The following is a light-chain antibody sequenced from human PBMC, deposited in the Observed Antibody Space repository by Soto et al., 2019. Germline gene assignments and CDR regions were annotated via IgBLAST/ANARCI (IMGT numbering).Light chain of an antibody. CDR1: KLGDKH. CDR2: QDN. CDR3: QAWDSSTEV. J-gene: IGLJ1*01. Sequence: SYELTQPPSVSVSPGQTASITCSGDKLGDKHTSWYQQKPGQSPVLVIYQDNKRPSGIPERFSGSNSGNTAALTISGTQAMDEADYYCQAWDSSTEVFGTGTKLTVL. V-gene: IGLV3-1*01.